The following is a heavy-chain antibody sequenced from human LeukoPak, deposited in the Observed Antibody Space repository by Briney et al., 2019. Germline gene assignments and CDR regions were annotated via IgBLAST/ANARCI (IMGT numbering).Heavy chain of an antibody. J-gene: IGHJ4*02. V-gene: IGHV4-30-4*01. CDR3: ASLSRDGWTYYFDY. Sequence: SETLSLTCTVSGGSISSGDYYWSWIRQPPGKGLEWIGYIYYSGSTYYNPSLKSRITISVDTSKNQFPLKLSSVTAADTAVYYCASLSRDGWTYYFDYWGQGTLVTVSS. CDR2: IYYSGST. CDR1: GGSISSGDYY. D-gene: IGHD5-24*01.